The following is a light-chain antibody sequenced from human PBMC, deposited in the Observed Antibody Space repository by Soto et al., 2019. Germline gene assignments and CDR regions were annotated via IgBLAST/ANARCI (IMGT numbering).Light chain of an antibody. CDR3: QQRADWRT. CDR2: GAS. Sequence: EIVLTQSPATLSLSPGERATLSCRASQSVSSYLAWYQHKPGQPPRLLIYGASNRATGIPARFSGSGSGTDFTLTISSLEPEDFAVYYCQQRADWRTFGQGTKLELK. J-gene: IGKJ2*01. V-gene: IGKV3-11*01. CDR1: QSVSSY.